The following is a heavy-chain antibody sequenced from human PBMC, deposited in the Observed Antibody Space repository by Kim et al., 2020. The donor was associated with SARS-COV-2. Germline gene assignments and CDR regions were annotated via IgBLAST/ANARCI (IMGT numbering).Heavy chain of an antibody. V-gene: IGHV4-31*03. CDR3: ARGASSSSWYVSWFDP. CDR2: IYYSGST. J-gene: IGHJ5*02. Sequence: SETLSLTCTVSGGSISSGGYYWSWIRQHPGKGLEWIGYIYYSGSTYYNPSLKSRVTISVDTSKNQFSLKLSSVTAADTAVYYCARGASSSSWYVSWFDPWGQGTLVTVSS. D-gene: IGHD6-13*01. CDR1: GGSISSGGYY.